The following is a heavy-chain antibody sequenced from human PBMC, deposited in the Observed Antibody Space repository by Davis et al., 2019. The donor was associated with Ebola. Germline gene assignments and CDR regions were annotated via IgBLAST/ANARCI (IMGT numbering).Heavy chain of an antibody. CDR3: ASWDDYVVY. D-gene: IGHD1-26*01. Sequence: SETLSLTCTVSGVSISSGDYYWSWIRQPPGKGLEWIGYIYYSGSTNYNPSLKSRVTISVDTSKNQFSLKLSSVTAADTAVYYCASWDDYVVYWGQGTLVTVSS. CDR1: GVSISSGDYY. CDR2: IYYSGST. J-gene: IGHJ4*02. V-gene: IGHV4-61*08.